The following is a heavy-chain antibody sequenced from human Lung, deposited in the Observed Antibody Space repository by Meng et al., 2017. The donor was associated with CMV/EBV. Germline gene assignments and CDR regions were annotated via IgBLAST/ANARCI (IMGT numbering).Heavy chain of an antibody. CDR1: AGSVSRSIL. D-gene: IGHD3-10*01. CDR3: GREGYFGSGNYPIDY. Sequence: SAGSVSRSILRSWRRQPPGKALELIGEIFRTGDTNYNPSLQSRVTISVDKSNNQFSPKLTSVTAADTAVYYCGREGYFGSGNYPIDYWGQGTLVTVSS. J-gene: IGHJ4*02. V-gene: IGHV4-4*02. CDR2: IFRTGDT.